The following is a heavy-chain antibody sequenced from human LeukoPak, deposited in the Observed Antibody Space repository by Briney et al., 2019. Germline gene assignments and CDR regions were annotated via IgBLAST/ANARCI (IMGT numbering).Heavy chain of an antibody. CDR2: IYYSGST. J-gene: IGHJ3*02. CDR3: ARVGSSWPEPHHDAFDI. Sequence: PSETLSLTCTVSGGSISSSSYYWGWIRQPPGKGLEWIGSIYYSGSTNYNPSLKSRVTISVDKSKNQFSLKLSSVTAADTAVYYCARVGSSWPEPHHDAFDIWGQGTMVTVSS. D-gene: IGHD6-13*01. V-gene: IGHV4-39*07. CDR1: GGSISSSSYY.